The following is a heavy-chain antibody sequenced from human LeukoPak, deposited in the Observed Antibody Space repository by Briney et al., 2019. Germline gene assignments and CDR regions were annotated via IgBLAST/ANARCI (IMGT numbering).Heavy chain of an antibody. D-gene: IGHD6-13*01. CDR3: AKDRNIVAAGFDY. J-gene: IGHJ4*02. Sequence: GGSLRLSCAASGFTFGSYGMSWVRQAPGKGLEWVSSISSSGGSTYYADSVKGRFTISRDNSKNTLYLQMNSLRAEDTAVYYCAKDRNIVAAGFDYWGQGTLVTVSS. CDR2: ISSSGGST. V-gene: IGHV3-23*01. CDR1: GFTFGSYG.